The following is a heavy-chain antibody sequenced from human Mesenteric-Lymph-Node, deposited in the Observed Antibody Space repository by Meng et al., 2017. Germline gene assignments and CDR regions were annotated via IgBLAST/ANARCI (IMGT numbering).Heavy chain of an antibody. CDR1: GFTFSSYA. D-gene: IGHD3-22*01. J-gene: IGHJ6*02. CDR3: ARDLYYDSSGYFEEEGYYYYYGMDV. Sequence: GGSLRLSCAASGFTFSSYALHWVRQAPGNGLEWVAVISYDGSNKYYADFVKGRFTISRDNSKNTLYLQMNSLRAEDTAVYYCARDLYYDSSGYFEEEGYYYYYGMDVWGQGTTVTVSS. CDR2: ISYDGSNK. V-gene: IGHV3-30*04.